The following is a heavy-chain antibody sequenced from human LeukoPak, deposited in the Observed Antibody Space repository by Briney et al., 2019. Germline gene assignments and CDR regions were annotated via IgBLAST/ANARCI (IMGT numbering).Heavy chain of an antibody. CDR1: GNTFTGYY. CDR3: ARDSLLVSGSWYH. CDR2: INPNSGGT. V-gene: IGHV1-2*02. D-gene: IGHD6-13*01. Sequence: ASVKVSCKASGNTFTGYYMHWVRQAPGQGLEWMGWINPNSGGTNYAQKFQGRVTMTRDTSISTAYMELSRLRSDDTAVYYCARDSLLVSGSWYHWGQGTMVTVSS. J-gene: IGHJ3*01.